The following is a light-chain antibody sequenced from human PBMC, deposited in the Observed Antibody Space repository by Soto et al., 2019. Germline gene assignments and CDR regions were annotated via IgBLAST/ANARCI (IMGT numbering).Light chain of an antibody. J-gene: IGKJ1*01. CDR3: QQSGSSGT. CDR2: SAS. Sequence: VMTQSPATLSVSPGERATLSCRASQSVSRNLPWYQQKPGQAPRLLIYSASTRVTGIAARFSGTGSGTAFTLTISSMQYEDFAVYYGQQSGSSGTFGQGTQVDI. CDR1: QSVSRN. V-gene: IGKV3-15*01.